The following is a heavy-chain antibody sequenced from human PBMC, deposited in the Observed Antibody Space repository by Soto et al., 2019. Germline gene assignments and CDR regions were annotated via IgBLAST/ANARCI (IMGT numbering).Heavy chain of an antibody. J-gene: IGHJ5*02. D-gene: IGHD6-13*01. CDR3: AREPAAGDWFDP. CDR2: INTYNGNT. Sequence: QVQLVQSGAEVKKPGASVKVSCKASGYSFTSYGITWVRQAPGQGLEWMGWINTYNGNTNYAQKLQGRVTMTTDTSPSTAYTELRSLRSDDTAVYYCAREPAAGDWFDPWGQGTLVTVSS. CDR1: GYSFTSYG. V-gene: IGHV1-18*01.